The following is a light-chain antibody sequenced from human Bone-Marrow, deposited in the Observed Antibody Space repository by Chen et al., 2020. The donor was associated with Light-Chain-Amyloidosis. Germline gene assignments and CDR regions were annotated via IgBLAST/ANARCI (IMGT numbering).Light chain of an antibody. CDR2: RDT. Sequence: SYELTQPPSVSVSPGQTARITWSGDYLPTKHAYWYQQKPGRAPVLVIHRDTERPSGISVRFSGSSSGTPATLTISGVQAEDEADYHCQSAENGGTYEVVFGGGTKLTVL. V-gene: IGLV3-25*03. CDR3: QSAENGGTYEVV. CDR1: YLPTKH. J-gene: IGLJ2*01.